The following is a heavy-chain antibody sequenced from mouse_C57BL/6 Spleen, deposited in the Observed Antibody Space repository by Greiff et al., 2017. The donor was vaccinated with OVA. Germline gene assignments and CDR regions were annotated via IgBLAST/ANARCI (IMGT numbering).Heavy chain of an antibody. Sequence: VKLQQPGPELVKPGASVKLSCKASGYTFTSYWMHWVKQRPGQGLEWIGNINPSNGGTNYNEKFKSKATLTVDKSSSTAYMQLSSLTSEDTAVYYCAKSEGIYDDYYRYAMDYWGQGTSVTVSS. D-gene: IGHD2-3*01. V-gene: IGHV1-53*01. CDR2: INPSNGGT. J-gene: IGHJ4*01. CDR1: GYTFTSYW. CDR3: AKSEGIYDDYYRYAMDY.